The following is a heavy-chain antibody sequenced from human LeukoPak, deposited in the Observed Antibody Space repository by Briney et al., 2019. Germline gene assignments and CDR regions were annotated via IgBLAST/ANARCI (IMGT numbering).Heavy chain of an antibody. D-gene: IGHD3-22*01. Sequence: ASVKVSCKASGYTFTSYGISWVRQAPGQGLEWMGWISAYNGNTNYAQKLQGRVTLTTDTSTSTAYMELRSLRSDDTAVYYCARAGFTYYYDSSGYLQDYWGQGTLVTVSS. V-gene: IGHV1-18*01. CDR1: GYTFTSYG. J-gene: IGHJ4*02. CDR2: ISAYNGNT. CDR3: ARAGFTYYYDSSGYLQDY.